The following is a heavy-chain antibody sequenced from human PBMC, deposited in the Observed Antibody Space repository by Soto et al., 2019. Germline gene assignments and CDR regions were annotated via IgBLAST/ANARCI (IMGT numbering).Heavy chain of an antibody. Sequence: PSETLSLTCTVSGGSISSSSYYWGWIRQPPGKGLEWIGSIYYSGSTYYNPSLKSRVTISVDTSKNQSSLKLSSVTAADTAVYYCARKYCSGGSCYYYMDVWGKGTTVTVSS. CDR1: GGSISSSSYY. CDR3: ARKYCSGGSCYYYMDV. V-gene: IGHV4-39*01. D-gene: IGHD2-15*01. J-gene: IGHJ6*03. CDR2: IYYSGST.